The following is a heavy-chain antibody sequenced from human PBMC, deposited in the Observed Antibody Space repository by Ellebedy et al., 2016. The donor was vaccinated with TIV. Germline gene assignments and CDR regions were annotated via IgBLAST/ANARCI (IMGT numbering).Heavy chain of an antibody. D-gene: IGHD6-13*01. CDR2: IVVGSGNT. V-gene: IGHV1-58*02. Sequence: ASVKVSCKASGYTFTGYTMQWVRQARGQRLEWIGWIVVGSGNTNYAQKFQERVTITRDMSTSTAYMELSSLRSEDTAVYYCARGMIAAAGKRRKYFDYWGQGTLVTVSS. CDR3: ARGMIAAAGKRRKYFDY. J-gene: IGHJ4*02. CDR1: GYTFTGYT.